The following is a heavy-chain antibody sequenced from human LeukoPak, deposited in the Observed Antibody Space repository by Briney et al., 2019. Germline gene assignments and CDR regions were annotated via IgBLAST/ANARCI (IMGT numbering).Heavy chain of an antibody. Sequence: QSGGSLRLSCAASGFTFSSYAMSWVRQAPGKGLEWVSAISGSGGSTYYADSVKGRFTISRDNSKNTLYLQMNSPRAEDTAVYYCARPPVTIFGVLDYWGQGTLVTVSS. J-gene: IGHJ4*02. V-gene: IGHV3-23*01. CDR1: GFTFSSYA. CDR3: ARPPVTIFGVLDY. CDR2: ISGSGGST. D-gene: IGHD3-3*01.